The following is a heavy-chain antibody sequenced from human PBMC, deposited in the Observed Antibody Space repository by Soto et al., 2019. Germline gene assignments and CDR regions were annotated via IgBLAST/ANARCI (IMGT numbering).Heavy chain of an antibody. CDR1: GVAFSDHY. CDR3: FDICI. D-gene: IGHD3-9*01. Sequence: QVHLVESGGGVVKPGGSLRLSCAASGVAFSDHYMTWIRQAPGKGLEWVSFISGSCDTIHYADSVRGRFTISRDNGKNSLYLQMSNLRAEDTAVYYCFDICIWGQGTMVTVSS. J-gene: IGHJ3*02. CDR2: ISGSCDTI. V-gene: IGHV3-11*01.